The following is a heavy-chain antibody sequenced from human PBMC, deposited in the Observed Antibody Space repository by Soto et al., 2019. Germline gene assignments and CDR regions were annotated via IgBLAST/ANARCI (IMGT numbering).Heavy chain of an antibody. Sequence: GGSLRLSCAASGFTFSSYAMSWVRQSPGKGLEWVSAISGSGGSTYYADCVKCRFTISRDNSKNTLYLQMNSLRAGDTAVYYCAKLMGELVPYWGQGTLVTVSS. CDR1: GFTFSSYA. J-gene: IGHJ4*02. CDR3: AKLMGELVPY. V-gene: IGHV3-23*01. D-gene: IGHD6-6*01. CDR2: ISGSGGST.